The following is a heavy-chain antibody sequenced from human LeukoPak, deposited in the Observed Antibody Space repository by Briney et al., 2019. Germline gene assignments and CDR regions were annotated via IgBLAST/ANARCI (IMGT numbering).Heavy chain of an antibody. CDR1: GGTFSSYA. Sequence: SVKVPCKASGGTFSSYAISWVRQAPGQGLEWMGGIIPIFGTANYAQKFQGRVTITADKSTSTAYMELSSLRSEDTAVYYCARGHNGSGSYYYYYMDVWGKGTTVTVSS. CDR2: IIPIFGTA. CDR3: ARGHNGSGSYYYYYMDV. V-gene: IGHV1-69*06. J-gene: IGHJ6*03. D-gene: IGHD3-10*01.